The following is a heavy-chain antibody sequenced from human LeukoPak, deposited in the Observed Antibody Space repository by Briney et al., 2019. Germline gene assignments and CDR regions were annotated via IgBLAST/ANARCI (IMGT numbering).Heavy chain of an antibody. Sequence: GGSLRLSCAASGFTFSDYYMSWIRQAPGKGLEWVSYISSSGSTIYYADSVKGRFTISRDNAKNSLYLQINSLRAEDMAVYYCARGTGPAYYYYYGMDVWGQGTTVTVSS. CDR2: ISSSGSTI. V-gene: IGHV3-11*01. CDR1: GFTFSDYY. CDR3: ARGTGPAYYYYYGMDV. J-gene: IGHJ6*02. D-gene: IGHD2-2*01.